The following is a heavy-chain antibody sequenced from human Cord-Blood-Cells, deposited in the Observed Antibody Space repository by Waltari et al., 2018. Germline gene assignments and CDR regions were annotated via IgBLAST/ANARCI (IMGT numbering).Heavy chain of an antibody. CDR1: GGSISSSSYY. D-gene: IGHD4-17*01. CDR2: IYYSGST. Sequence: QLQLQESGPGLVKPSETLSLTCTVSGGSISSSSYYWGWIRQPPGKGLEWIGSIYYSGSTYYNPSLKSRVTISVDTSKTQFSRKLSSVTAADTAVYYCARSAYGGNSYYYYYYMDVWGKGTTVTVSS. J-gene: IGHJ6*03. CDR3: ARSAYGGNSYYYYYYMDV. V-gene: IGHV4-39*07.